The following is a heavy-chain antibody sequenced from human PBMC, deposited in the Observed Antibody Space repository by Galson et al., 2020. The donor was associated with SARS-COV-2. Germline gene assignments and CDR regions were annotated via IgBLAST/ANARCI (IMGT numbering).Heavy chain of an antibody. V-gene: IGHV1-18*01. CDR3: ARDEAVAGAFDY. CDR2: ISAYNGNT. D-gene: IGHD6-19*01. J-gene: IGHJ4*02. CDR1: GYTFTSYV. Sequence: ASVKVSCKASGYTFTSYVISWVRQAPGQGLEWMGWISAYNGNTIYAQKLQDRVTLTTDTSTNTAYMDLRSLTSDDTAVYYCARDEAVAGAFDYWGQGTLVTVSS.